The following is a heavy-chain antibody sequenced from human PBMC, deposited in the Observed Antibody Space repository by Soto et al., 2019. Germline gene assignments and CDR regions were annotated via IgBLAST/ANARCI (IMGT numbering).Heavy chain of an antibody. Sequence: SETLSLTCTVSGGSVSSGSYYWSWIRQPPGKGLEWIGYIYYSGSTNYNPSLKSRVTISVDTSKNQFSLKLSSVTAADTAVYYCARVVHPPFNGFDPWGQGTLVTVSS. J-gene: IGHJ5*02. V-gene: IGHV4-61*01. CDR3: ARVVHPPFNGFDP. CDR2: IYYSGST. CDR1: GGSVSSGSYY.